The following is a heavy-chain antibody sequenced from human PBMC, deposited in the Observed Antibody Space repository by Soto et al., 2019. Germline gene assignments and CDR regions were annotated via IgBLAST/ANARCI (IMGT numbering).Heavy chain of an antibody. CDR3: TTASEYSYGYADYYYGMDV. V-gene: IGHV3-15*01. Sequence: EVQLVESGGGLVKPGGSLRLSCAASGFTFSNAWMSWVRQAPGKGLEWVGRIKSKTDGGTTDYAAPVKGRFTISRDDSKNTLYLQMNSLKTEDTAVYYCTTASEYSYGYADYYYGMDVWGQGTTVTVSS. J-gene: IGHJ6*02. D-gene: IGHD5-18*01. CDR1: GFTFSNAW. CDR2: IKSKTDGGTT.